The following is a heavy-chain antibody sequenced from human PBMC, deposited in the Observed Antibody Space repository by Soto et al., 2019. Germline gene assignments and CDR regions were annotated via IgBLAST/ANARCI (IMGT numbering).Heavy chain of an antibody. CDR3: ARYFNTYSGRPT. D-gene: IGHD5-12*01. J-gene: IGHJ4*02. CDR1: GYVITSGYY. V-gene: IGHV4-38-2*01. CDR2: VDHSGST. Sequence: PSETRSLTCVVSGYVITSGYYWGWIRQPPGKGLEWIGTVDHSGSTYYDPSLQGRVTISIDTSKNQFSLKLTSVTAADTALYYCARYFNTYSGRPTWGQGTLVTVSS.